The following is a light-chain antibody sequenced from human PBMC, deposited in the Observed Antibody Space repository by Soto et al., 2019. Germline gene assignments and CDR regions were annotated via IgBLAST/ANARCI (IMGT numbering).Light chain of an antibody. CDR3: QQYNNWPET. CDR1: QSLSVN. V-gene: IGKV3-15*01. J-gene: IGKJ1*01. CDR2: RTS. Sequence: DIVLTQSPATLSVSPGERVTLSCRASQSLSVNLAWYQRKPGQAPRLLIHRTSIRASGVPDRFSGSGAGTEFSLTISSLQSEDFAMYYCQQYNNWPETFGQGTKVEFK.